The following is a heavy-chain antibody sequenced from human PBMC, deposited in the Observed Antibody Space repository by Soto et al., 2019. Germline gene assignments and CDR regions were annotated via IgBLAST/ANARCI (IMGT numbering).Heavy chain of an antibody. CDR1: VSSMNSYH. CDR2: IHSSWIT. CDR3: ARDQGVAEEGITWFEQ. J-gene: IGHJ5*02. V-gene: IGHV4-4*07. Sequence: PSDTLSLTCTFSVSSMNSYHCSLILQPSVKGLEWIGHIHSSWITNYNPSLNSRVTMSVDTSKNQFSLRLMSLTAADTAVYYCARDQGVAEEGITWFEQWGKGYMVTVSS. D-gene: IGHD3-10*01.